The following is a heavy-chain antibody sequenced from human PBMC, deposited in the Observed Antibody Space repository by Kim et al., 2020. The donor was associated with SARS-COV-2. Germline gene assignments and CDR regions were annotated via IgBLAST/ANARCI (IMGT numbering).Heavy chain of an antibody. V-gene: IGHV4-34*01. CDR1: GGSFSGYY. CDR2: INHSGST. CDR3: ARRRYYDFWSVRTGLDY. D-gene: IGHD3-3*01. J-gene: IGHJ4*01. Sequence: SETLSLTCAVYGGSFSGYYWSWIRQPPGKGLEWIGEINHSGSTNYNPSLKSRVTISVDTSKNQFSLKLSSVTAADTAVYYCARRRYYDFWSVRTGLDYWG.